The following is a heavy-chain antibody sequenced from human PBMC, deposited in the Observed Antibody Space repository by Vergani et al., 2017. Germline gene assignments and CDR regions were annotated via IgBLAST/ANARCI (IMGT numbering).Heavy chain of an antibody. CDR3: AKVGRSGVAGTFGAFDI. CDR1: GFTFSSHA. CDR2: FKNTGDST. J-gene: IGHJ3*02. Sequence: EVQLLQSEGAVVQPGGSLRLSCVASGFTFSSHAMSWVRQGHGQGLEWVSSFKNTGDSTHYADSVKGRFTISRDNSKNTLFLHMNSLRPEDTAVYYCAKVGRSGVAGTFGAFDIWVQGTMVTVSS. D-gene: IGHD6-19*01. V-gene: IGHV3-23*01.